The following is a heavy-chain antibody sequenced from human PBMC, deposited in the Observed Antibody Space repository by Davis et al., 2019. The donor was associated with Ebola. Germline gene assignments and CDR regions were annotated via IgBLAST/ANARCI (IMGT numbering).Heavy chain of an antibody. Sequence: SETLSLTCAVYGGSFSGYYWSWIRQPPGKGLEWIGYIYYSGSTNYNPSLKSRVTISVDTSKNQFSLKLSSVTAADTAVYYCVRHGYYYDSSGYYSGDFDYWGQGTLVTVSS. D-gene: IGHD3-22*01. CDR3: VRHGYYYDSSGYYSGDFDY. J-gene: IGHJ4*02. V-gene: IGHV4-59*08. CDR1: GGSFSGYY. CDR2: IYYSGST.